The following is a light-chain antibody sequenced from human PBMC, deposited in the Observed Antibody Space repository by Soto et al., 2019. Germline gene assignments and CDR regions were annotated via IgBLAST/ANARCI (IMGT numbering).Light chain of an antibody. CDR2: AAS. V-gene: IGKV1-39*01. J-gene: IGKJ1*01. CDR3: QQSYSTPWT. CDR1: QSISSY. Sequence: DIQMTQSPSSLSASVGDRVTITCRASQSISSYLNWYQQKPGKAPKLLIYAASSLQSGVPSRFSGSGSGTDFTITISSPQPEDFATYYCQQSYSTPWTFGQGTTAEIK.